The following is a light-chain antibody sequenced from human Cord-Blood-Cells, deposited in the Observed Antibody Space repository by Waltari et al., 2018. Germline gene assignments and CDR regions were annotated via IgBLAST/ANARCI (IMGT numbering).Light chain of an antibody. J-gene: IGKJ2*01. CDR2: GAS. Sequence: EIVMTPSPATLSVYPGARATISCRASQSVSSNLAWYQQKPGQAPRLLIYGASTRATGIPARFSGSGSVTEFTLTISSLQSEDFAVYYCQQYNNWPYTFGQGTKLEIK. V-gene: IGKV3-15*01. CDR1: QSVSSN. CDR3: QQYNNWPYT.